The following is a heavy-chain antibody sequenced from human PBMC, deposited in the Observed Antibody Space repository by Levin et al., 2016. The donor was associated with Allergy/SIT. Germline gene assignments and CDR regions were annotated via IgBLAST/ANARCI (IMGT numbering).Heavy chain of an antibody. CDR1: GYTFTGYH. V-gene: IGHV1-2*02. CDR2: INPNSGGT. CDR3: ARIRSGSGNHGAFDM. D-gene: IGHD3-10*01. Sequence: ASVKVSCKASGYTFTGYHMHWVRQAPGQGLEWMGWINPNSGGTNYAQKFQGRVTMTRDTSISTAYMELSRLRAEDTAVYYCARIRSGSGNHGAFDMWGQGTMVTVSS. J-gene: IGHJ3*02.